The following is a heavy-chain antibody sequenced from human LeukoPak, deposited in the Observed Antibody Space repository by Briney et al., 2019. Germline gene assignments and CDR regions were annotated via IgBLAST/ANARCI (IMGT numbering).Heavy chain of an antibody. CDR2: MNPNSGNT. D-gene: IGHD5-12*01. CDR1: GYTFTSYD. V-gene: IGHV1-8*03. Sequence: ASVKVSCKASGYTFTSYDINWVRQATGQGLEWMGWMNPNSGNTGYAQKFQGRVTVTRNTSISTAYMELSSLRSEDTAVYYCARGRSPGYSGHDGIDPWGQGTLVTVSA. J-gene: IGHJ5*02. CDR3: ARGRSPGYSGHDGIDP.